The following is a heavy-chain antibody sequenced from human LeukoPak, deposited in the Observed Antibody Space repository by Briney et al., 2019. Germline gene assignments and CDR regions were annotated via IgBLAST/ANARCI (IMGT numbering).Heavy chain of an antibody. CDR2: IYPSGST. CDR1: GGSIRSSTYY. V-gene: IGHV4-39*02. J-gene: IGHJ4*02. Sequence: PSETLSLTCTVSGGSIRSSTYYWGWVCQRPGKGLEWIGSIYPSGSTYYNPSLKSRVTISVDTSKNQFSLKLSSVTAADTAVYYCARDQAGTNWGQGTLVTASS. CDR3: ARDQAGTN.